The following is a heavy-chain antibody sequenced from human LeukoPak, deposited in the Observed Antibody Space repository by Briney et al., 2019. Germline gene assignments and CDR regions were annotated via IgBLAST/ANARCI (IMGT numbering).Heavy chain of an antibody. J-gene: IGHJ6*02. CDR2: ISYDGRNK. CDR3: AKDLGYYSSYYYGMDV. D-gene: IGHD4-11*01. Sequence: TGGSLRLSCAASGFTFSSYWMNWARQAPGKGLEWVAVISYDGRNKYYADSVKGRFTISRDNSKNTLYLEMNSLRAEDTAVYYCAKDLGYYSSYYYGMDVWGQGTTVTVSS. V-gene: IGHV3-30*18. CDR1: GFTFSSYW.